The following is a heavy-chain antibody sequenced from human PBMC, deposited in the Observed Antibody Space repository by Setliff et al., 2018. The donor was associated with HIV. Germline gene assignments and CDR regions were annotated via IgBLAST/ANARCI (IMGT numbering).Heavy chain of an antibody. CDR3: AREITNYFDY. J-gene: IGHJ4*02. Sequence: ASVKVSCKASGYTFNTYGISWVRQAPGQGLEWMGWISPYNGYTNYVQKLQGRVTMTTDTSTSIAYMELWSLKSDDTAVYYCAREITNYFDYWGQGTLVTVSS. CDR1: GYTFNTYG. CDR2: ISPYNGYT. V-gene: IGHV1-18*01. D-gene: IGHD3-16*01.